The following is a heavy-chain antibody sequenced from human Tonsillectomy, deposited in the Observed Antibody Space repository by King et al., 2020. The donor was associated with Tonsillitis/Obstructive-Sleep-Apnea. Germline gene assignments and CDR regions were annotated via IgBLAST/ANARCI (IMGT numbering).Heavy chain of an antibody. CDR1: GFTFDDYA. CDR3: AKDIGLHLVWLQLSY. CDR2: ISWNSGNI. Sequence: VQLVESGGGLVQPGRSLRLSCAASGFTFDDYAMHWVRQAPGKGLEWVSGISWNSGNIGYADSVKGRFTISRDNAKNSLYLQMSSLRAEDTSFYYCAKDIGLHLVWLQLSYWGQGTLVTVSS. J-gene: IGHJ4*02. D-gene: IGHD5-24*01. V-gene: IGHV3-9*01.